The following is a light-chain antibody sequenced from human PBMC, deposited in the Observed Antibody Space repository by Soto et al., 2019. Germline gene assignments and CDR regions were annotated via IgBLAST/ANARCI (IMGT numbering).Light chain of an antibody. J-gene: IGLJ2*01. V-gene: IGLV2-14*01. CDR3: SSYTSNVTPVV. Sequence: QSALTQPASVSGSPGQSFTISCTGTGSDVGAYNYVSWYQQHPGKAPKLMIFEVTNRPSGVSNRFSGSKSGNTASLTISELQAEDEADYYCSSYTSNVTPVVFGGGTKLTVL. CDR1: GSDVGAYNY. CDR2: EVT.